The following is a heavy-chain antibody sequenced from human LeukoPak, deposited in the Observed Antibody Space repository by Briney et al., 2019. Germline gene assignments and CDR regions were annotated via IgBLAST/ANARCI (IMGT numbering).Heavy chain of an antibody. J-gene: IGHJ3*02. V-gene: IGHV3-15*01. Sequence: PGGSLRLSCAASGFTFSNAWMNWVRQAPGKGLEWVGRIKSKSDGGTTDYAAPVKGRFTISRDDSKNTLFLQMNSLKTEDTAVYYCTTDRGLYDSSGYYYFATGIWGQGTMVTVSS. CDR2: IKSKSDGGTT. D-gene: IGHD3-22*01. CDR3: TTDRGLYDSSGYYYFATGI. CDR1: GFTFSNAW.